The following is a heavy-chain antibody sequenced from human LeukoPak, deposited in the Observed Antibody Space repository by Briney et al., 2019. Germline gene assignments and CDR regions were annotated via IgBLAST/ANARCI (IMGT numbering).Heavy chain of an antibody. J-gene: IGHJ4*02. V-gene: IGHV3-21*04. CDR3: ARLYSYGYFDY. CDR1: GFTFSSYE. D-gene: IGHD5-18*01. Sequence: KPGGSLRLSCAASGFTFSSYEMNWVRQAPGKGLEWVSSISSSSSYIYYADSVKGRFTISRDNSKNTLYLQMNSLRAEDTAVYYCARLYSYGYFDYWGQGTLVTVSS. CDR2: ISSSSSYI.